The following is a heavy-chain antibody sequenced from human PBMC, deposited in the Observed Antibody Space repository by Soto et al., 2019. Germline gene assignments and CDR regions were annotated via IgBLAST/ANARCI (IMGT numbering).Heavy chain of an antibody. D-gene: IGHD3-3*01. Sequence: GASVKVSCKASGYTFTSYDINWVRQATGQGLEWMGWMNPNSGNTGYAQKFQGRVTMTRNTYISTTYIELSRLRSEDTAVYYCARRLMRFLESQYYYYMDVWGKGTTVTVSS. CDR3: ARRLMRFLESQYYYYMDV. J-gene: IGHJ6*03. V-gene: IGHV1-8*01. CDR1: GYTFTSYD. CDR2: MNPNSGNT.